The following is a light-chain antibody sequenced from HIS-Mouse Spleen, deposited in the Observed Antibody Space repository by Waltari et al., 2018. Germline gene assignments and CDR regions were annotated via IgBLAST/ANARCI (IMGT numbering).Light chain of an antibody. CDR3: NSRDSSGNHLE. Sequence: SSELTQDPAVSAALGQTVRITCQGDSLRSYYASWYQQKPGQAPVLVIYGKNNRPSGIPDRFPGSSSGNPASLTITGAQAEDEADYYCNSRDSSGNHLEFGGGTKLTVL. CDR1: SLRSYY. CDR2: GKN. J-gene: IGLJ2*01. V-gene: IGLV3-19*01.